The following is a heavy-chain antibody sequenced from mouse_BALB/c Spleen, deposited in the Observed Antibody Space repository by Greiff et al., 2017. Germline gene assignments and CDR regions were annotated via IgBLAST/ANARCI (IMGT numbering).Heavy chain of an antibody. CDR1: GYTFTSYW. J-gene: IGHJ3*01. D-gene: IGHD2-4*01. Sequence: QVQLQQPGAELVRPGASVKLSCKASGYTFTSYWINWVKQRPGQGLEWIGNIYPSDSYTNYNQKFKDKATLTVDKSSSTAYMQLSSPTSEDSAVYYCTRPMITTASWFAYWGQGTLVTVSA. CDR3: TRPMITTASWFAY. CDR2: IYPSDSYT. V-gene: IGHV1-69*02.